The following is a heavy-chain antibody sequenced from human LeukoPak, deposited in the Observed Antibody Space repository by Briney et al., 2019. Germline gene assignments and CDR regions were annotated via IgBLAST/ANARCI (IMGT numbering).Heavy chain of an antibody. V-gene: IGHV3-7*01. D-gene: IGHD2-21*01. CDR3: ARHSRVLSRYSPPVDY. J-gene: IGHJ4*02. CDR1: GFTFSSYW. CDR2: IKQDGSEK. Sequence: GGSLRLSCAASGFTFSSYWMSWVRQAPGKGLEWVANIKQDGSEKYYVDSVKGRFTISRDNAKNSLYLQMNSLRAEDTAVYYCARHSRVLSRYSPPVDYWGQGTLVTVSS.